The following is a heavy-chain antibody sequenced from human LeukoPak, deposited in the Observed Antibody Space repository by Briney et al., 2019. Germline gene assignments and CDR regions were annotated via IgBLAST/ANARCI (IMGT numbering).Heavy chain of an antibody. CDR2: INPSGGST. J-gene: IGHJ4*02. D-gene: IGHD3-22*01. CDR1: GYTFTSYY. V-gene: IGHV1-46*01. CDR3: AREGPSYYYDSSGYYRRYFDY. Sequence: ASVKVSCKASGYTFTSYYMHWVRQAPGQGLEWMGIINPSGGSTSYAQKFQGRVTMTRVTSTSTVYMELSSLRSEDTAVYYCAREGPSYYYDSSGYYRRYFDYWGQGTLVTVSS.